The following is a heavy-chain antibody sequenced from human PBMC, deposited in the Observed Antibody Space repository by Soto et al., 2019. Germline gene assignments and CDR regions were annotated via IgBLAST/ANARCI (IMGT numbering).Heavy chain of an antibody. Sequence: QVQLVESGGGVVQPGRSPRLSCEASGFTFSSYGMHWVRQAPGKGLEWGAVISYDGSNKYYADSVKGRFTISRDNSKNTRYLHMNSLRAEDTAVYYCAKAPRVRQLHYYGMDVWGQGTTVTVSS. CDR3: AKAPRVRQLHYYGMDV. V-gene: IGHV3-30*18. CDR2: ISYDGSNK. D-gene: IGHD2-2*01. J-gene: IGHJ6*02. CDR1: GFTFSSYG.